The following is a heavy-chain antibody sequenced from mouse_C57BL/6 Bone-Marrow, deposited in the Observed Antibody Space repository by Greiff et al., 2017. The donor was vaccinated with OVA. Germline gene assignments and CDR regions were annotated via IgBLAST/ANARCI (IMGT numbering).Heavy chain of an antibody. CDR3: ARDPIDGTFAY. CDR1: GYTFTSYW. D-gene: IGHD2-1*01. CDR2: IDPSDSET. V-gene: IGHV1-52*01. J-gene: IGHJ3*01. Sequence: QVQLQQPGAELVRPGSSVKLSCKASGYTFTSYWMHWVKQRPIQGLEWIGNIDPSDSETHYNQKFKDKATLTVDKSSSTAYMQLSSLTSEDSAVYYCARDPIDGTFAYWGQGTLVTVSA.